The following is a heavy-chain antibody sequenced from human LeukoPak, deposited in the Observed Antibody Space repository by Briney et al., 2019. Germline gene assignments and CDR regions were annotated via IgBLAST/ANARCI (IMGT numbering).Heavy chain of an antibody. J-gene: IGHJ6*02. CDR2: ISWNGAIM. D-gene: IGHD4-23*01. CDR3: AKDISIGGFADGYFYGMDA. CDR1: GFKFDDYG. V-gene: IGHV3-9*01. Sequence: GRSLRLSCATSGFKFDDYGMHWVRQAPRKGLEWVSGISWNGAIMAYADSVKGRFTISRDNAKSSLYLQMNSLRAEDTALYYCAKDISIGGFADGYFYGMDAWGQGTTVTVSS.